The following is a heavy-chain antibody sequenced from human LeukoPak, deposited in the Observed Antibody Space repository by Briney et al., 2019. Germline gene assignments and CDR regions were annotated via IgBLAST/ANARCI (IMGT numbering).Heavy chain of an antibody. J-gene: IGHJ6*03. Sequence: SETLSLTCAVYGGSFSGYYWSWIRQPPGKGLEWIGEINHSGSTYYNPSLKSRVTISVDTSKNQFSLKLSSVTAADTAVYYCARGALGYCSSTSCYSGGGYYYYYMDVWGKGTTVTVSS. CDR1: GGSFSGYY. V-gene: IGHV4-34*01. D-gene: IGHD2-2*02. CDR3: ARGALGYCSSTSCYSGGGYYYYYMDV. CDR2: INHSGST.